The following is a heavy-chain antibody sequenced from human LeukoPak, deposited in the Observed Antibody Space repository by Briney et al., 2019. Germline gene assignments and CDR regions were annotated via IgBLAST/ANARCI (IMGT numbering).Heavy chain of an antibody. CDR3: ARGCSSSWYDY. CDR1: GGSFSGYY. D-gene: IGHD6-13*01. J-gene: IGHJ4*02. Sequence: PSETLSLTFAVYGGSFSGYYWSWIRQPPGKGLEWIGEINHSGSTNYNPSLRSRVTISVDTSKNQFSLKLSSVTAADTAVYYCARGCSSSWYDYWGQGTLVTVSS. CDR2: INHSGST. V-gene: IGHV4-34*01.